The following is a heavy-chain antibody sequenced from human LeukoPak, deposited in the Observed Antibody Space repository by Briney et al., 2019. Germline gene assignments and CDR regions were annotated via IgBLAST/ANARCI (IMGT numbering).Heavy chain of an antibody. V-gene: IGHV3-48*01. J-gene: IGHJ6*03. CDR1: GFTFSSYS. D-gene: IGHD7-27*01. CDR3: ARGPEHPKLGYMDV. CDR2: ISSSSSTI. Sequence: GGSLRLSCAASGFTFSSYSMNWVRQAPGKGLEWVSYISSSSSTIYYADSVKGRFTISRDNAKNSLYLQMNSLRAEDTAVYYCARGPEHPKLGYMDVWGKGTTVTVSS.